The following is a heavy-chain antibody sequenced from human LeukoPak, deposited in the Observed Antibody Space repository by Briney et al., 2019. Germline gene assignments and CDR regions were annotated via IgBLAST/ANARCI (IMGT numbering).Heavy chain of an antibody. CDR1: GFTFSSYA. CDR2: ISGSGSST. V-gene: IGHV3-23*01. Sequence: GGSLTLFCAASGFTFSSYAMSWVRQAPGKGLEWVSAISGSGSSTYYADSVKGSITISRDNSKNTLYLQRNSLRAEDTSVYYCAKEPLQGIFDYWGKGTLVTVSS. CDR3: AKEPLQGIFDY. J-gene: IGHJ4*02.